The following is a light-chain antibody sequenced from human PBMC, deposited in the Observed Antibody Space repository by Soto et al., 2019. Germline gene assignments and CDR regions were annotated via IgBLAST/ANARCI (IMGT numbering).Light chain of an antibody. CDR1: SSDVGGYNY. Sequence: QSALTQPACVSGSPGQSITISCTGTSSDVGGYNYVSWYQHHPGKAPKLMIYEVSNRPSGVSNRFSGSKSGNTASLTISGLQAEDEADFYCSSYTSSSTRVFGGGTKLTVL. CDR2: EVS. CDR3: SSYTSSSTRV. V-gene: IGLV2-14*01. J-gene: IGLJ3*02.